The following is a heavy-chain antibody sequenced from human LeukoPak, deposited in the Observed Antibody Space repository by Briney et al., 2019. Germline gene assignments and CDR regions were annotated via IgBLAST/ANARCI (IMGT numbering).Heavy chain of an antibody. Sequence: GGSLRLSCAASGFSFSDYGIRWVRQAPGKGLEWVAVMSFDGSNKYYADSVKGRFTISRDNSKTTLSLQMNSLRVEDTAVYYCAKDGAYINYQYYFDSWGRGTLVTVSS. CDR3: AKDGAYINYQYYFDS. J-gene: IGHJ4*02. V-gene: IGHV3-30*18. CDR1: GFSFSDYG. CDR2: MSFDGSNK. D-gene: IGHD4-11*01.